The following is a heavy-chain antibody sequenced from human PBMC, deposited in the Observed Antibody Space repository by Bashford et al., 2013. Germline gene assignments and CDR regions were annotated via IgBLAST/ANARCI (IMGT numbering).Heavy chain of an antibody. D-gene: IGHD1-26*01. J-gene: IGHJ6*01. CDR1: GFALSSYA. Sequence: GGSLRLSCVASGFALSSYAMSWVRQAPLKGLEWVAAVGGSGEDTYYADSVKGRFTISRDNAKNSLYLQMNSLRDEDTAVYYCAREPAGGIVRKSGLGDYYYYYVWTSGRTGPTVDRLL. CDR3: AREPAGGIVRKSGLGDYYYYYVWTS. V-gene: IGHV3-23*01. CDR2: VGGSGEDT.